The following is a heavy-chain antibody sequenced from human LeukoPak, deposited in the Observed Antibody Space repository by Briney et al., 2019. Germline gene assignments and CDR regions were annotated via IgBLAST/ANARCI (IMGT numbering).Heavy chain of an antibody. D-gene: IGHD1-26*01. CDR1: GFIFSNYA. V-gene: IGHV3-23*01. J-gene: IGHJ4*02. Sequence: GESLRLSCAASGFIFSNYAMSWVRQAPGKGLEWVSGFSGSGDRTYYADSVKGRFTISRDNSKNTLYLQMNNLRAGDTAVYYCARRGSYYPFDYWGQGTLVTVSS. CDR2: FSGSGDRT. CDR3: ARRGSYYPFDY.